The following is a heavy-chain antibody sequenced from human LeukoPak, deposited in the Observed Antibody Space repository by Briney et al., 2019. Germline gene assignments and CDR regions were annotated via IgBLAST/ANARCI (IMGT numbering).Heavy chain of an antibody. CDR3: ARVEPILLWFGERFDP. Sequence: SETLSLTCTVSGGSISSSSYYWGWIRQPPGKALEWIGSIYYSGSTYYNPSLKSRVTISVDTSKNQFSLKLSSVTAADTAVYYCARVEPILLWFGERFDPWGQGTLVTVSS. J-gene: IGHJ5*02. CDR1: GGSISSSSYY. CDR2: IYYSGST. V-gene: IGHV4-39*01. D-gene: IGHD3-10*01.